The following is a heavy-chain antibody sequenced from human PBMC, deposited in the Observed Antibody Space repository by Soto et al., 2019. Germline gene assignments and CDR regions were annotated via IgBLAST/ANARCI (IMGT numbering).Heavy chain of an antibody. CDR3: AGGSGSYSLSYYYYYMDV. CDR2: IYYSGST. CDR1: GGSISSYY. J-gene: IGHJ6*03. Sequence: PSETLSLTCTVSGGSISSYYWSWIRQPPGKGLEWIGYIYYSGSTNYNPSLKSRVTISVDTSKNQFSLKLSSVTAADTAVYYCAGGSGSYSLSYYYYYMDVWGKGTTVTVSS. D-gene: IGHD3-10*01. V-gene: IGHV4-59*08.